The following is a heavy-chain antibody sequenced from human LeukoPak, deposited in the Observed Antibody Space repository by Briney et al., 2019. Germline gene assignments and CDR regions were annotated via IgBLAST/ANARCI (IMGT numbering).Heavy chain of an antibody. D-gene: IGHD1-1*01. CDR3: ARDLGNWEKREWYFDL. J-gene: IGHJ2*01. CDR2: ISWNSGSI. CDR1: GFTFDDYA. V-gene: IGHV3-9*01. Sequence: GGSLRLSCAASGFTFDDYAMHWVRQAPGKGLEWVSGISWNSGSIGYADSVKGRSTISRDNAKNSLYLQMTSLRAEDTAVYYCARDLGNWEKREWYFDLWGRGTLVTVSS.